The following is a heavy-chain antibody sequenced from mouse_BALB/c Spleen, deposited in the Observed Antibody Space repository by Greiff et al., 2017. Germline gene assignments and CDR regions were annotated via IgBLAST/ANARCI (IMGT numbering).Heavy chain of an antibody. D-gene: IGHD1-1*01. CDR2: INPGSGGT. CDR1: GYAFTNYL. V-gene: IGHV1-54*03. CDR3: ARWNYGSSYWYFDV. Sequence: QVQLKESGAELVRPGTSVKVSCKASGYAFTNYLIEWVKQRPGQGLEWIGVINPGSGGTNYNEKFKGKATLTADKSSSTAYMQLSSLTSDDSAVYFCARWNYGSSYWYFDVWGAGTTVTVSS. J-gene: IGHJ1*01.